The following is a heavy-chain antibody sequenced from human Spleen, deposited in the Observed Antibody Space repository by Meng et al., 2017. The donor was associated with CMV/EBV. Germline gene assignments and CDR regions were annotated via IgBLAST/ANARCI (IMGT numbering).Heavy chain of an antibody. CDR2: ISYDGSNK. CDR1: GFTFDDYG. CDR3: ARDRNGMDV. Sequence: GESLKISCTASGFTFDDYGMSWVRQAPGKGLEWVAVISYDGSNKYYADSVKGRFTISRDNSKNTLYLQMNSLRAEDTAVYYCARDRNGMDVWGQGTTVTVSS. J-gene: IGHJ6*02. V-gene: IGHV3-30*03.